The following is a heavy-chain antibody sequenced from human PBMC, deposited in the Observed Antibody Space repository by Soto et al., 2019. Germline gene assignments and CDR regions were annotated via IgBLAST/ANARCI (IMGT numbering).Heavy chain of an antibody. V-gene: IGHV1-69*01. J-gene: IGHJ4*02. D-gene: IGHD2-15*01. Sequence: QVQLVQSGAEVKKPGSSVKVSCKASGGTFSSYAISWVRQAPGQGLEWMGGIIPIFGTANYAQKFQGRVTITADESTSTAYMELSSLISEDTAVYYCAREPASYCSGGSCYGLDYWGQGTLVTVSS. CDR3: AREPASYCSGGSCYGLDY. CDR1: GGTFSSYA. CDR2: IIPIFGTA.